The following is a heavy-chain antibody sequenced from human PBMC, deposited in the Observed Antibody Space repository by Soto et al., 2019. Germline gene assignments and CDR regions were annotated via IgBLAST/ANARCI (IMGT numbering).Heavy chain of an antibody. D-gene: IGHD3-16*01. Sequence: QLQLRESGSRLVQPSQTLTLTCSVSGDSITSGSYSWSWIRQAPGKGLEWIGNIHVTGYTSFSPSLKRRLPMSVDTSQNHFSLYLNSVTAADTAVYYCARGGALRPYGHVPLAFWGQGTLVTVSS. CDR3: ARGGALRPYGHVPLAF. CDR2: IHVTGYT. J-gene: IGHJ4*02. V-gene: IGHV4-30-2*01. CDR1: GDSITSGSYS.